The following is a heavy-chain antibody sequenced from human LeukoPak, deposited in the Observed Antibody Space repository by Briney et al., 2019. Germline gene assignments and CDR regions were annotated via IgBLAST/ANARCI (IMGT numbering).Heavy chain of an antibody. Sequence: SETLSLTCTVSGGSISNYYWTWIRQTPGKGLEWIGDIYYSGSTNYNPSLKSRVTISVDTSKNQFSLKLSSVTAADTAVYYCARYFKGGWYYFDYWGQGTLVTVSS. CDR1: GGSISNYY. CDR3: ARYFKGGWYYFDY. V-gene: IGHV4-59*12. CDR2: IYYSGST. D-gene: IGHD6-19*01. J-gene: IGHJ4*02.